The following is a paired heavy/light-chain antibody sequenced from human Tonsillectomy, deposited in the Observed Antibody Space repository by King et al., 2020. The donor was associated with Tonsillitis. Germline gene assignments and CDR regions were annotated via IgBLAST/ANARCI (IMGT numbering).Light chain of an antibody. J-gene: IGKJ4*01. V-gene: IGKV1-17*03. Sequence: DIQMTQSPSAVSASVGDRVTITCRASQGISVYLAWFQQKPGKAPKRLIYAASSLQSGVPSRFSGSGSGTEFTLTISSLQPEDFATYFCLQHHSYPLTFGGGTKVELK. CDR1: QGISVY. CDR3: LQHHSYPLT. CDR2: AAS.
Heavy chain of an antibody. CDR2: ISKDGGRK. CDR3: ARGEPPRREGDWWPESGLFDY. CDR1: GFIFNNYA. J-gene: IGHJ4*02. V-gene: IGHV3-30*09. D-gene: IGHD2-21*02. Sequence: QVQLVESGGGVVQPGRSLRLSCAASGFIFNNYAMHWFRQAPGKGLEWVALISKDGGRKIYADFVKGRFAISRDNSEKTLYLDMNSLQIEDTAVYSCARGEPPRREGDWWPESGLFDYWGLGNLVIVSS.